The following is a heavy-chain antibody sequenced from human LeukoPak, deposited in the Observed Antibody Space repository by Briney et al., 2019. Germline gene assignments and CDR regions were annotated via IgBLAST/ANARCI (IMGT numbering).Heavy chain of an antibody. CDR3: VRGYSYGWFDP. D-gene: IGHD5-18*01. V-gene: IGHV3-7*03. J-gene: IGHJ5*02. Sequence: GGSLRLSCAASGFTFSGYWMTWLRQAPGKGLEWVANIDEDGSAKYYLGSVKGRFTISRDNAENSLYLQMNSLRAEDTAVYYCVRGYSYGWFDPWGQGTLVTVSS. CDR2: IDEDGSAK. CDR1: GFTFSGYW.